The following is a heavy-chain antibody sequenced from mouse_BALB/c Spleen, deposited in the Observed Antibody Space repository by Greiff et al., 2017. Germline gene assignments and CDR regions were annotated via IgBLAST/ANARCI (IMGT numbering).Heavy chain of an antibody. Sequence: EVKLMESGGGLVQPGGSRKLSCAASGFTFSSFGMHWVRQAPEKGLEWVAYISSGSSTIYYADTVKGRFTLSRDNPKNTLFLQMTSLRSEDTAMYDCARSGFAYWGQGTLVTVSA. CDR1: GFTFSSFG. CDR2: ISSGSSTI. V-gene: IGHV5-17*02. CDR3: ARSGFAY. J-gene: IGHJ3*01.